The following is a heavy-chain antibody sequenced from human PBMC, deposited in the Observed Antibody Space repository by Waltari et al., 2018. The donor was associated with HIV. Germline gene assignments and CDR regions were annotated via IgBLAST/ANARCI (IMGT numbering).Heavy chain of an antibody. V-gene: IGHV3-23*01. Sequence: EVQLLESGGGLVQPGGSLRLSCAASGFTFSSYFIAWVRQPPGKGREWVFTVSGSSGRTDNADSVKGRFIISRDIAKNMLYLEMNNLRAEDTAVYYCAREATVAARGEIDYWGQGTLVTVSS. J-gene: IGHJ4*02. CDR1: GFTFSSYF. CDR2: VSGSSGRT. CDR3: AREATVAARGEIDY. D-gene: IGHD6-19*01.